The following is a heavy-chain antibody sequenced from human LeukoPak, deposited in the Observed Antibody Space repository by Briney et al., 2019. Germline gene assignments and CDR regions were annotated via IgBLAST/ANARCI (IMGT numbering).Heavy chain of an antibody. J-gene: IGHJ4*02. CDR3: ARVPAQWLVRVAFDY. CDR2: ISAYNGNT. D-gene: IGHD6-19*01. CDR1: GYTFTSYG. V-gene: IGHV1-18*01. Sequence: GASVKVSCKASGYTFTSYGISWVRQAPGQGLEWMGWISAYNGNTNYAQKLQGRVTMTTDTSTSTAYMELRSLRSDDTAVYYCARVPAQWLVRVAFDYWGQGTLVTVSS.